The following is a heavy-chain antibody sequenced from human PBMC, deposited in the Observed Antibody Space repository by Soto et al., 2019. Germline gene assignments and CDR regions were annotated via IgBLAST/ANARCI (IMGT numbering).Heavy chain of an antibody. Sequence: QVQLVQSGAEVKKPGSSVRVSCKASGGTLNSYTISWVRQAPGQGLEWMGGIIPVFGTTDYAQKFQGRVTITADQSTGTAYLDPFSLRSEETAIYYCSISNSYGRGDFWGQGTLVTVSS. CDR2: IIPVFGTT. D-gene: IGHD4-17*01. J-gene: IGHJ4*02. CDR3: SISNSYGRGDF. V-gene: IGHV1-69*01. CDR1: GGTLNSYT.